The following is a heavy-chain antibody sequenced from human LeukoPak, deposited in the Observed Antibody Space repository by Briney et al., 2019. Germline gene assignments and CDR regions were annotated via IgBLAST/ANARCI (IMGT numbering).Heavy chain of an antibody. CDR1: GGSISSSSYY. CDR2: IYHSGST. J-gene: IGHJ6*03. D-gene: IGHD5-18*01. V-gene: IGHV4-39*07. CDR3: ARGGYSYGHYYYYYMDV. Sequence: SETLSLTCTVSGGSISSSSYYWGWIRQPPGTGLEWIGSIYHSGSTYYNPSLKSRVTISVDTSKNQFSLKLSSVTAADTAVYYCARGGYSYGHYYYYYMDVWGKGTTVTVSS.